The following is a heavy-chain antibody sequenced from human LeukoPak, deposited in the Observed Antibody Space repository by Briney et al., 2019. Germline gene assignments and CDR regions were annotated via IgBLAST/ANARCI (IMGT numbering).Heavy chain of an antibody. CDR3: ARVHYDSSGYRKFDY. CDR1: GGSISSGGYY. J-gene: IGHJ4*02. D-gene: IGHD3-22*01. V-gene: IGHV4-31*03. Sequence: PSQTLSLTCTVSGGSISSGGYYWSWIRQHPGKGLEWIGYIYYSGSTYYNPSLKSRVTISVDTSKNQFSLKLSSVTAADTAVYYCARVHYDSSGYRKFDYWGQGTLVTVSS. CDR2: IYYSGST.